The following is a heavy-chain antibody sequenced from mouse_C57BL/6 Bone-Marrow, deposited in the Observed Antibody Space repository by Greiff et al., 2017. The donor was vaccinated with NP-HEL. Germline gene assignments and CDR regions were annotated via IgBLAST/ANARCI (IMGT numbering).Heavy chain of an antibody. V-gene: IGHV1-47*01. Sequence: VKLVESGAELVKPGASVKMSCKASGYTFTTYPIEWMTQSHGKCIEWIGNFHTYNDDTKYNEQFKGKATLTVEKSSSTVYLDLSRLTSDDSAVYNCSRRSNFYYAMDYWGQGTSVTVSS. J-gene: IGHJ4*01. CDR2: FHTYNDDT. D-gene: IGHD1-1*01. CDR1: GYTFTTYP. CDR3: SRRSNFYYAMDY.